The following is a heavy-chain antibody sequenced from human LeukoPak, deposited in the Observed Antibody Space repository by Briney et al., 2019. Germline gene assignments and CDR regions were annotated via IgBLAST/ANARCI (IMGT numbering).Heavy chain of an antibody. CDR3: ARSKSSSSPNFDY. D-gene: IGHD6-6*01. Sequence: GGSLRLSCAASGFTFSSYAMHWVRQAPGKGLEWVAIISYDGSNKYYADSVKGRFTISRDKSKSTLYLQMNSLRAEDTAVYYCARSKSSSSPNFDYWGQGTLVTVSS. CDR2: ISYDGSNK. J-gene: IGHJ4*02. V-gene: IGHV3-30-3*01. CDR1: GFTFSSYA.